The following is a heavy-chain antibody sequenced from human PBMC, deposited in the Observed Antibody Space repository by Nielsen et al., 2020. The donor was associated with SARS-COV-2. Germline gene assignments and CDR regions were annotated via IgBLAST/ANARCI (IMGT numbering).Heavy chain of an antibody. Sequence: GGSLRLSCAASGFTFSSYGMHWVRQAPGKGLEWVAVISYDGSNKYYADSVKGRFTISRDNSKNTLYLQMNSLRAEDTAVYYCAKGDSSDILTGYFYYYYGMDVWGQGTTVTVSS. CDR1: GFTFSSYG. D-gene: IGHD3-9*01. V-gene: IGHV3-30*18. CDR3: AKGDSSDILTGYFYYYYGMDV. CDR2: ISYDGSNK. J-gene: IGHJ6*02.